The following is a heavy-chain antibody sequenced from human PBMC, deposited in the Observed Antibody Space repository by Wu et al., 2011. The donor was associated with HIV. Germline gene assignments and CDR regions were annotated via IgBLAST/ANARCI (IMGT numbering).Heavy chain of an antibody. CDR3: ARGTDSHYYYYYYMDV. D-gene: IGHD3-22*01. CDR1: GYTFTGYY. J-gene: IGHJ6*03. Sequence: VQLVQSGAEVKKPGASVKVSCKASGYTFTGYYMHWVRQAPGQGLEWMGWINPDSGGTNYAQKFQGRVTMTRDTSITTAYMELSRLRSDDTAVYYCARGTDSHYYYYYYMDVWGKGTTVTVSS. CDR2: INPDSGGT. V-gene: IGHV1-2*02.